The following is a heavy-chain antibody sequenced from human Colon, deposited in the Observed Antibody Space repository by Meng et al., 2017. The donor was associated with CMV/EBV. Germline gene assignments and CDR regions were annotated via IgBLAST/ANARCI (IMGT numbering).Heavy chain of an antibody. J-gene: IGHJ4*02. CDR1: FGPHG. Sequence: FGPHGISWVRQAPGQGLEWLGWIHTFNGHTNYAPKFQGRVTMTTDTSTNIIYMELRSLRSDDTAIYYCARDIQILRYFDYLDAFDYWGQGTLVTVSS. CDR3: ARDIQILRYFDYLDAFDY. V-gene: IGHV1-18*01. CDR2: IHTFNGHT. D-gene: IGHD3-9*01.